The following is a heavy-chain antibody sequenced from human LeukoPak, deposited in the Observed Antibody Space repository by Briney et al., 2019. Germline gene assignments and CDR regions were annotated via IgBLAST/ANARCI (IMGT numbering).Heavy chain of an antibody. Sequence: PSETLSLTCAVYVGPFSGYYWSWIRQPPGKGLEWIGEINHSGSTHYNPSLKSRVTISVDTSKNQFSLKLSSVTAADTAVYYCARGLQWRGYGMDVWGQGTTVTVSS. CDR1: VGPFSGYY. CDR3: ARGLQWRGYGMDV. V-gene: IGHV4-34*01. D-gene: IGHD5-24*01. J-gene: IGHJ6*02. CDR2: INHSGST.